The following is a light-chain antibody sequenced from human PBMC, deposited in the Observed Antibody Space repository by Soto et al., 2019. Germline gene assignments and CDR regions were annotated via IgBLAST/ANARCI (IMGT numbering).Light chain of an antibody. V-gene: IGKV1-9*01. CDR2: AAS. CDR1: QGINSF. J-gene: IGKJ5*01. CDR3: QQLNSYPIT. Sequence: DIQLTQSPSFLSASVGDRVTITCRASQGINSFLGWYQQKPGKGPRLLIYAASALQSGVPSRFSGSGSGTEFTLTISSLQPEDFATYSCQQLNSYPITFGQGTRLEIK.